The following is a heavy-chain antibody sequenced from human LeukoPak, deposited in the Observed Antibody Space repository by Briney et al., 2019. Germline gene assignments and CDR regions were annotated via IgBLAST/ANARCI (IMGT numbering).Heavy chain of an antibody. D-gene: IGHD3-10*01. CDR1: GFTFSDYA. CDR3: ARVTMVRGVITFSYYYYYMDV. CDR2: INWNGGST. Sequence: GGSLRLSCVASGFTFSDYAMSWVRQAPGKGLEWVSGINWNGGSTGYADSVKGRFTISRDNAKNSLYLQMNSLRAEDTALYYCARVTMVRGVITFSYYYYYMDVWGKGTTVTVSS. V-gene: IGHV3-20*04. J-gene: IGHJ6*03.